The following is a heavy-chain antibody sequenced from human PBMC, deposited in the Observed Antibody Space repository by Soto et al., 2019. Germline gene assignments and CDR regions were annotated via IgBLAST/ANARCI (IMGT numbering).Heavy chain of an antibody. CDR3: ARDDSVGLLWFGELFNY. CDR1: GYTFTSYG. CDR2: ISAYNGNT. D-gene: IGHD3-10*01. J-gene: IGHJ4*02. V-gene: IGHV1-18*01. Sequence: ASVKVSCKASGYTFTSYGISWVRQAPGQGLDWMGWISAYNGNTNYAQKLQGRVTMTTETSTSTAYMELRSLRSDDTAVYYCARDDSVGLLWFGELFNYWGQGTLVTVSS.